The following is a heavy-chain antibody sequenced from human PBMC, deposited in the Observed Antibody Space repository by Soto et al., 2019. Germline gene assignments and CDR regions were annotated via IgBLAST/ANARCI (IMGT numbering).Heavy chain of an antibody. CDR3: AKDDFCSGRPDTNYYFYYMHV. D-gene: IGHD3-3*01. J-gene: IGHJ6*03. Sequence: GGSLRLSCAASGFTFSSYAMSWVRQAPGKGLEWVSAISGSGGSTYYADSVKGRFTISRDNSKNTLYLQMNSLRAEDTAVYYCAKDDFCSGRPDTNYYFYYMHVWGKGTTVTVSS. V-gene: IGHV3-23*01. CDR2: ISGSGGST. CDR1: GFTFSSYA.